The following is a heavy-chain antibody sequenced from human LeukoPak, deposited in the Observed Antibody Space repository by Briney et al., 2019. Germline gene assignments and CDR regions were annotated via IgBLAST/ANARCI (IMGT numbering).Heavy chain of an antibody. CDR3: ARDCCRFGVWAFDY. J-gene: IGHJ4*02. V-gene: IGHV1-2*06. Sequence: GASVKVSCKASGYTFTGYYMHWVRQAPGQGLEWMGRINPNSGGTNYAQKFQGRVTMTRDTSISTAYMELSRLRSDDTAVYYCARDCCRFGVWAFDYWGQGTLVTVSS. D-gene: IGHD3-16*01. CDR1: GYTFTGYY. CDR2: INPNSGGT.